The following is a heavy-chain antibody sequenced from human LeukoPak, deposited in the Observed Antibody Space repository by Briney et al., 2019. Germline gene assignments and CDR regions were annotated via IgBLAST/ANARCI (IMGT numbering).Heavy chain of an antibody. CDR1: GYTFASYG. J-gene: IGHJ4*02. D-gene: IGHD4-17*01. CDR2: ISAYNGNT. CDR3: ARDHMTTVTTGY. V-gene: IGHV1-18*01. Sequence: ASVKVSCKASGYTFASYGISWVRQAPGQGLEWMGWISAYNGNTNYAQKLQGRVIMTTDTSTSTAYMELRSLRSDDTAVYYCARDHMTTVTTGYWGQGTLVTVSS.